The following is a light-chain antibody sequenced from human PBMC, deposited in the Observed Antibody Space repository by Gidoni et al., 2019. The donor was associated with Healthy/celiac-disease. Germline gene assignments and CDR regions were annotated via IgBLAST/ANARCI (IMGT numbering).Light chain of an antibody. CDR1: SSDVGSYNL. Sequence: QSALTQPASVSGSPGQSITISCTGTSSDVGSYNLVSWYQQHPGKAPKLMIYEGSKRPSGVSNRFSGSKSGNTASLTISGLQAEDEADYYHCSYAGSRNVFGTGTKVTVL. J-gene: IGLJ1*01. CDR3: CSYAGSRNV. V-gene: IGLV2-23*03. CDR2: EGS.